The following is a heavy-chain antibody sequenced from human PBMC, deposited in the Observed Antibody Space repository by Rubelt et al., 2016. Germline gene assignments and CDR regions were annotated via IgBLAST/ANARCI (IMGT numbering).Heavy chain of an antibody. Sequence: EVQVVESGGGLVQPGGSLRLSCVVSGFTFSSYEMNWVRQAPGKGLEWVSYISSSGSTIYYADSVKDRFTISRDNAKNSLYLQMNSLRAEDTAVYYCARADSSGYLDYWGQGTLVTVSS. CDR1: GFTFSSYE. CDR3: ARADSSGYLDY. V-gene: IGHV3-48*03. J-gene: IGHJ4*02. D-gene: IGHD3-22*01. CDR2: ISSSGSTI.